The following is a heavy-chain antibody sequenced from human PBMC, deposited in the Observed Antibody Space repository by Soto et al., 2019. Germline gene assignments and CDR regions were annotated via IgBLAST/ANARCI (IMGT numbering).Heavy chain of an antibody. V-gene: IGHV1-8*01. CDR3: ARGRIIGAGGFDP. CDR1: GYTFTSYD. D-gene: IGHD6-19*01. J-gene: IGHJ5*02. Sequence: QVQLVQSGAEVKKPGASVKVSCKASGYTFTSYDIIWVRQATGQGLEWMGWMNPSTGNTDSAEKFQGRLTMTRNTAISTVYMELSSLSFEDPAVYYCARGRIIGAGGFDPWGQGTLVTVSS. CDR2: MNPSTGNT.